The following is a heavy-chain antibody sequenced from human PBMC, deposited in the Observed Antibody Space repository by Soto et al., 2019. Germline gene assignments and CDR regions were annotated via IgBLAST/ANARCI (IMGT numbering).Heavy chain of an antibody. CDR3: AKKVPAALRLYYFFGLDV. CDR1: GASISSDNR. J-gene: IGHJ6*02. D-gene: IGHD2-15*01. Sequence: QVQLQESGPGLVKPSGTLSLTCAVSGASISSDNRWTWVRQPPGEGLEWIGEISQSGTTKYNPSLASRVTISVDKSKNQFSLRLTSMTAADTDVYYCAKKVPAALRLYYFFGLDVWGQGTTVTVSS. CDR2: ISQSGTT. V-gene: IGHV4-4*02.